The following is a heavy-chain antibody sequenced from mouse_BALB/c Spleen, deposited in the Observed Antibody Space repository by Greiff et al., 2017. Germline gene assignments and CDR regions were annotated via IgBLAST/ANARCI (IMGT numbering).Heavy chain of an antibody. CDR2: ISDGGSYT. CDR3: ARDSLAVGYFDV. V-gene: IGHV5-4*02. CDR1: GFTFSDYY. D-gene: IGHD1-1*01. J-gene: IGHJ1*01. Sequence: EVKLMESGGGLVKPGGSLKLSCAASGFTFSDYYMYWVRQTPEKRLEWVATISDGGSYTYYPDSVKGRFTISRDNAKNNLYLQMSSLKSEDTAMYYCARDSLAVGYFDVWGAGTTVTVSS.